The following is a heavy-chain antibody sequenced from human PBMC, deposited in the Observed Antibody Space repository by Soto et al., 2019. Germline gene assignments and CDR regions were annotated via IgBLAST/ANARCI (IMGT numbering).Heavy chain of an antibody. D-gene: IGHD4-17*01. CDR1: GGSISSGDYY. J-gene: IGHJ4*02. CDR3: ARVRTDYGDYSYFDY. V-gene: IGHV4-30-4*01. CDR2: IYYSGST. Sequence: PSETLYLTCTVSGGSISSGDYYWTWIRHPPGKGLEWIGYIYYSGSTYYNPSLKSRVTISVDTSKNQFSLKLSSVTAADTAVYYCARVRTDYGDYSYFDYWGQGTLVTVSS.